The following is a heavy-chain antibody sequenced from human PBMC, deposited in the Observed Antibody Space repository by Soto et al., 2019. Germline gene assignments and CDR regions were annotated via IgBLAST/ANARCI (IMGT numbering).Heavy chain of an antibody. CDR2: IYYSGST. J-gene: IGHJ4*02. Sequence: QVQLQESGPGLVKPSETLSLTCTVSGGSLSSYYWSWIRQPPGKGLEWIGYIYYSGSTNHNPSLKSRVTISVDTSKNQFSLKLRSVAAADTAVYYCARGLYSSSWYRADDWGQGILVTVSS. D-gene: IGHD6-13*01. CDR1: GGSLSSYY. CDR3: ARGLYSSSWYRADD. V-gene: IGHV4-59*01.